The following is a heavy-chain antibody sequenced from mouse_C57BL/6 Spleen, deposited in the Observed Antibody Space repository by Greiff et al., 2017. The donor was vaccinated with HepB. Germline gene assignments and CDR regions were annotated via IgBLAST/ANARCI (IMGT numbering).Heavy chain of an antibody. CDR2: IYPGRGST. D-gene: IGHD2-4*01. Sequence: VQLQQSGAELVKPGASVKMSCKASGYTFTSYWITWVKQRPGQGLEWIGDIYPGRGSTNYNEKFKSKATLTVDTSSSTAYMQLSSLTSEDSAVYYCARDDYGQEPFAYWGQGTLVTVSA. CDR3: ARDDYGQEPFAY. V-gene: IGHV1-55*01. CDR1: GYTFTSYW. J-gene: IGHJ3*01.